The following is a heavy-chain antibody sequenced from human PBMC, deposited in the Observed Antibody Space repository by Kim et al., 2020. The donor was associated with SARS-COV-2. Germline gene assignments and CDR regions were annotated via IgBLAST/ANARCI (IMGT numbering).Heavy chain of an antibody. D-gene: IGHD3-10*01. J-gene: IGHJ4*01. CDR1: GFTFSSYG. CDR3: AKGTPGSGSYYAIDY. CDR2: ISYDGSNK. V-gene: IGHV3-30*18. Sequence: GGSLRLSCAASGFTFSSYGMHWVRQAPGKGLEWVAVISYDGSNKYYPDSVKGRFTISRDNSKNTLYLQMNSLRAEDTAVYYCAKGTPGSGSYYAIDYWG.